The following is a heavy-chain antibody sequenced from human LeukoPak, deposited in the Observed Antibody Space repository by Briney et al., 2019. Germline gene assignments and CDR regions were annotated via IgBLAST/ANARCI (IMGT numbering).Heavy chain of an antibody. CDR2: IYHSGST. V-gene: IGHV4-30-2*01. J-gene: IGHJ4*02. CDR3: ARGYSSGYPQLPYYFDY. Sequence: SQTLSLTCAVSGGSISSGGYSWSWIRQPPGKGLEWIGYIYHSGSTYYNPSLKSRVTISVDTSKNQFSLKLSSVTAADTAVYYCARGYSSGYPQLPYYFDYWGQGTLVTVSS. D-gene: IGHD3-22*01. CDR1: GGSISSGGYS.